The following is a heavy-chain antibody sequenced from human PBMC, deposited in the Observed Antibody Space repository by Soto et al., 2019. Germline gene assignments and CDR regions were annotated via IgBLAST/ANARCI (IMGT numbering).Heavy chain of an antibody. CDR3: ARHGDSSGRYYYYYYGMDV. CDR1: GGSISSYY. Sequence: SETLSLTCTVSGGSISSYYWSWIRQPPGKGLEWIGYIYYSGSTNYNPSLKSRVTISVDTSKNQFSLKLSSLTAADTAVYYCARHGDSSGRYYYYYYGMDVWGQGTTVTVSS. CDR2: IYYSGST. V-gene: IGHV4-59*08. D-gene: IGHD3-22*01. J-gene: IGHJ6*02.